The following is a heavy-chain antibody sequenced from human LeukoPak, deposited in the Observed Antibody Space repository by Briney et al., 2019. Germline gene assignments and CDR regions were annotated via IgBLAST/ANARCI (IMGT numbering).Heavy chain of an antibody. Sequence: PGGSLRLSCTVSGFTVSSDSMSWVRQAPGKGLEWVSFIYSGGSTHYSDSVKGRFTISRDNSKNTLYLQMNSLRAEDTALYYCAKSYYYDTSGYYFWGQGTLVTVSS. J-gene: IGHJ4*02. CDR3: AKSYYYDTSGYYF. CDR2: IYSGGST. CDR1: GFTVSSDS. V-gene: IGHV3-53*05. D-gene: IGHD3-22*01.